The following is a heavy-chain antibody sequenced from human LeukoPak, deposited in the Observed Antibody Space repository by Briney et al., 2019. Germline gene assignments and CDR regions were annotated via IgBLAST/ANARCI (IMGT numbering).Heavy chain of an antibody. Sequence: GGSLRLSCAASGFAFSKYWMTWVRQAPGKGLEWLANISEGGSEKKYVDSVKGRVTISRDNAKNSLYLQMNSLRAEDTAVYYCARGSGWCDYWGQGALVTVSS. CDR1: GFAFSKYW. D-gene: IGHD6-19*01. CDR3: ARGSGWCDY. V-gene: IGHV3-7*04. J-gene: IGHJ4*02. CDR2: ISEGGSEK.